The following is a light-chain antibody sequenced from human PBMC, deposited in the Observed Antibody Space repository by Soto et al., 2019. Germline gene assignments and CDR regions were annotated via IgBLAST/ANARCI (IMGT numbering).Light chain of an antibody. CDR1: SSDVGGYDY. Sequence: QSALTQPASVSGSPGQSISISCTGTSSDVGGYDYVSWYQQHPDRAPKLMIYEVSNRPSGFSTRFSGSKSGNTASLSISGLQAEDEADYYCSSYTSSSTLVFGSGTKVTVL. V-gene: IGLV2-14*01. CDR3: SSYTSSSTLV. J-gene: IGLJ1*01. CDR2: EVS.